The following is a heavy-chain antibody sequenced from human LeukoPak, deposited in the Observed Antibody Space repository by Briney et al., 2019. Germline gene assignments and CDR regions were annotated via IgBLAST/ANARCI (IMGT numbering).Heavy chain of an antibody. CDR3: ARAGGSYADY. J-gene: IGHJ4*02. CDR1: GFTFSSYS. V-gene: IGHV3-21*01. Sequence: GGSLRLSCAASGFTFSSYSLNWVRLAPGKGLEWVSSISSSSSYIYYADSVKGRFTISRDNAKNSLYLQMNSLRAEDTAVYYCARAGGSYADYWGQGTLVTVSS. CDR2: ISSSSSYI. D-gene: IGHD1-26*01.